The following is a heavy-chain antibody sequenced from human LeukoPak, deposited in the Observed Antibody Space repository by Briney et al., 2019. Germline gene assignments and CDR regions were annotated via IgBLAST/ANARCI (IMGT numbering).Heavy chain of an antibody. CDR3: ARRQCSGGSCSTDYYYYYGMDV. Sequence: SETLSLTCTVPGGSISSYYWGWIRQPPGKGLEWIGSIYYSGSTYYNPSLKSRVTISVDTSKNQFSLKLSSVTAADTAVYYCARRQCSGGSCSTDYYYYYGMDVWGQGTTVTVSS. V-gene: IGHV4-39*01. CDR2: IYYSGST. J-gene: IGHJ6*02. CDR1: GGSISSYY. D-gene: IGHD2-15*01.